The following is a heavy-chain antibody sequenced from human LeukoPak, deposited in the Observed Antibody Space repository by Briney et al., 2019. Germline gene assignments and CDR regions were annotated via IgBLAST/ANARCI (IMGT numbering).Heavy chain of an antibody. V-gene: IGHV3-11*01. D-gene: IGHD3-10*01. J-gene: IGHJ2*01. Sequence: GGSLRLSCAASGFVFTEYFFSWIRQAPGMGLEWVSYISDDGYTKYSADSVKGRFSVSRDNVKNIVILQMNSLRVEDTATYYCARRFYSSRSPWHFDLWGRGTLDTVSS. CDR2: ISDDGYTK. CDR3: ARRFYSSRSPWHFDL. CDR1: GFVFTEYF.